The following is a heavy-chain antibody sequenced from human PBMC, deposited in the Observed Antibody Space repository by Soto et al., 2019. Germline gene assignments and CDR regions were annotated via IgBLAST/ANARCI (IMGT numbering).Heavy chain of an antibody. D-gene: IGHD2-15*01. J-gene: IGHJ4*02. CDR3: KTGSAPMN. Sequence: SLRLSCAASGFTFSSYAMHWVRQAPGKGLEWVAVISYDGSNKYYADSVKGRFTISRDNSKNTLYLQMNSLRAEDTAVYYCKTGSAPMNWGQGTLVTVPS. V-gene: IGHV3-30-3*01. CDR2: ISYDGSNK. CDR1: GFTFSSYA.